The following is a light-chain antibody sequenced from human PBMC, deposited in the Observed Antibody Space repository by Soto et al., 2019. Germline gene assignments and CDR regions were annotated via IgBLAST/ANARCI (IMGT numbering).Light chain of an antibody. J-gene: IGKJ1*01. CDR2: GAS. CDR1: QSISSH. Sequence: EIVLTQSPATLSVSPGDGATLSCRASQSISSHLAWYQQRPGQAPRLLIYGASTRATGIPAKFSGSGSGTEFTLTISSLQSEDFAVYYCQQYSDWPRFGQGTKVDIK. CDR3: QQYSDWPR. V-gene: IGKV3-15*01.